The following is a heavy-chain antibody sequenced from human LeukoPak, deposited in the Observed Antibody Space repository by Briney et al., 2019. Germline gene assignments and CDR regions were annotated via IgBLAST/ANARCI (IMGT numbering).Heavy chain of an antibody. Sequence: SETLSLTCAVYGGSFSGYYWSWIRQPPGKGLEWIGEINHSGSTNYNPSLKSRVTISVDTSKNQFSLKLSSVTAADTAVYYCAIGNTNSSSLFSGWGQGTLVTVSS. D-gene: IGHD6-13*01. V-gene: IGHV4-34*01. CDR1: GGSFSGYY. J-gene: IGHJ4*02. CDR2: INHSGST. CDR3: AIGNTNSSSLFSG.